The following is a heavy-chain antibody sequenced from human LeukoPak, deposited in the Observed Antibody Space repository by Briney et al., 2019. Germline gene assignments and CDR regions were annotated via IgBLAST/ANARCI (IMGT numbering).Heavy chain of an antibody. CDR2: ISSSGSTI. J-gene: IGHJ5*02. V-gene: IGHV3-48*03. CDR1: GFTFSSYE. CDR3: AREYANWFDP. Sequence: GGSLRLSCAASGFTFSSYEMNWVRQAPGKGLEWVSYISSSGSTIYYADSVKGRFTISRDNAKNSLYLQMNSPRAEDTAVYYCAREYANWFDPWGQGTLVTVSS.